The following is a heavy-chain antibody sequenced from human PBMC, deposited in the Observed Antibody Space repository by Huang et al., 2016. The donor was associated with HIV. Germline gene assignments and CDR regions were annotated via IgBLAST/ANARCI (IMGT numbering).Heavy chain of an antibody. CDR2: INTNSGNQ. Sequence: QVPLVQSGSELKKPGASVKVSCKASGYNFTRYAMNWVRKAPGQGLEWMRWINTNSGNQTYAKGFTGRFVFSLDSSVSTAYLQMSCIKAEDTAVYYCARGLFDYWGQGTLVTVSS. V-gene: IGHV7-4-1*02. CDR3: ARGLFDY. CDR1: GYNFTRYA. J-gene: IGHJ4*02.